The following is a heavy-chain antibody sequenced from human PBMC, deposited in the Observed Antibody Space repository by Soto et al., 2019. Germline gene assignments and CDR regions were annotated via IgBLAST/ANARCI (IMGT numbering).Heavy chain of an antibody. D-gene: IGHD3-9*01. CDR3: ARAEPYDILTEYYYYYYYMDV. J-gene: IGHJ6*03. CDR1: GFTFSSYS. Sequence: GGSLRLSCAASGFTFSSYSMNWVRQAPGKGLEWVSSISSSSSYIYYADSVKGRFTISRDNAKNSLYLQMNSLRAEDTAVYYCARAEPYDILTEYYYYYYYMDVWGKGTTVTVSS. CDR2: ISSSSSYI. V-gene: IGHV3-21*01.